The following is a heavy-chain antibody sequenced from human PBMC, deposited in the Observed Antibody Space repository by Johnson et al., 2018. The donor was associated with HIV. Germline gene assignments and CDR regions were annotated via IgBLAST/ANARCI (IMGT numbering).Heavy chain of an antibody. D-gene: IGHD6-6*01. CDR2: ISYHGTTK. CDR1: GFTFSTYA. J-gene: IGHJ3*02. CDR3: ARDREQLVRYAFDI. Sequence: QEQLVESGGGVVQPGRSLRLSCAASGFTFSTYAMHWVRQAPGKGLEWVAVISYHGTTKYYADSVKGRFTISRDNSKNTLYLQMDSLRVDDTAVYYCARDREQLVRYAFDIWGQGTMVTVSS. V-gene: IGHV3-30-3*01.